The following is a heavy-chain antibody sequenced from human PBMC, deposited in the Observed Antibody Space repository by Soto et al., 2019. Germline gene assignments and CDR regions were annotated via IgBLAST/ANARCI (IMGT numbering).Heavy chain of an antibody. D-gene: IGHD3-3*02. CDR2: ISAYNGNT. V-gene: IGHV1-18*01. CDR3: ARVLAYYYYMDV. CDR1: GYTFTSYG. Sequence: ASVKVSCQASGYTFTSYGISWVRQAPGQGLEWMGWISAYNGNTNYAQKLQGRVTMTTDTSTSTAYMELRSLRSDDTAVYYCARVLAYYYYMDVWGKGTTVTVSS. J-gene: IGHJ6*03.